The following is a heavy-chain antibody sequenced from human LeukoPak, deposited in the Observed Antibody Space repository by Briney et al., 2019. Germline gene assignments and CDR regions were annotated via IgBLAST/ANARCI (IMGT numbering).Heavy chain of an antibody. V-gene: IGHV4-39*01. CDR3: ARDIIAAAGRVDY. D-gene: IGHD6-13*01. CDR1: GGSISSYY. CDR2: IYYSGST. J-gene: IGHJ4*02. Sequence: SETLSLTCTVSGGSISSYYWSWIRQPPGKGLEWIGSIYYSGSTYYNPSLKSRVTISVDTSKNQFSLKLSSVTAADPAVYYCARDIIAAAGRVDYWGQGTLVTVSS.